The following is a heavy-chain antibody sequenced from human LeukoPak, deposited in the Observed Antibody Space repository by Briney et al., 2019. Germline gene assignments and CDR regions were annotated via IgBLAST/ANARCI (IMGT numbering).Heavy chain of an antibody. J-gene: IGHJ6*02. V-gene: IGHV1-46*01. D-gene: IGHD2-15*01. CDR2: INPSGGST. Sequence: GASVKVSCKASGYTFTSYYMHWVRQAPGQGLEWMGIINPSGGSTSYAQKFQGRVTMTRDTSTSTVYMELSSLRSEDTAVYNCARDPSRGGGRVPGSLGVKPPTKRDYYYGMDVWGQGTTVTVSS. CDR1: GYTFTSYY. CDR3: ARDPSRGGGRVPGSLGVKPPTKRDYYYGMDV.